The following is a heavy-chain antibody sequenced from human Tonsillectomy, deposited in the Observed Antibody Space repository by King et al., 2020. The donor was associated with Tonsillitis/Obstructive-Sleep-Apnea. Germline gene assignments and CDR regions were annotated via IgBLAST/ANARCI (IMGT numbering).Heavy chain of an antibody. D-gene: IGHD2-2*02. Sequence: EVQLVGSGGGLVQPGRSLRLSCAASGFTFDDYAMHWVRQAPGKGLEWVSGISWNSGSIGYADSVKGRFTISRDNAKNSLYLQMNSLRAEDTALYYCAKDTSLGYCSSTSCHRNAFDIWGQGTMVTVSS. CDR2: ISWNSGSI. J-gene: IGHJ3*02. V-gene: IGHV3-9*01. CDR1: GFTFDDYA. CDR3: AKDTSLGYCSSTSCHRNAFDI.